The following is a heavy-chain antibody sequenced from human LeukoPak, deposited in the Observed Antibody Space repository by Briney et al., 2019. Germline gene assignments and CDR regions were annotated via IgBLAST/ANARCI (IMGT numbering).Heavy chain of an antibody. D-gene: IGHD3-10*01. CDR3: AREGDELLWFGELAFDI. J-gene: IGHJ3*02. V-gene: IGHV1-2*02. CDR2: INPNSGGT. Sequence: ASVKVSRKASGYTFTGYYMHWVRQAPGQGLEWMGWINPNSGGTNYAQKFQGRVTMTRDTSISTAYMELSRLRSDDTAVYYCAREGDELLWFGELAFDIWGQGTMVTVSS. CDR1: GYTFTGYY.